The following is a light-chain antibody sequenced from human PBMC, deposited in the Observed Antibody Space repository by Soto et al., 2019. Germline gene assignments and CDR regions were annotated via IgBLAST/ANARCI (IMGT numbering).Light chain of an antibody. J-gene: IGKJ2*01. Sequence: EIVLTQSPATLSLSPGERATLSCRASQSVSSYLAWYQQKPGQAPRLLIYDASNRATGIPARFSGSGSRTVFTLTISRLEPEDFAVYYCQQRSSCPPYSFGQGTKLEIK. V-gene: IGKV3-11*01. CDR1: QSVSSY. CDR3: QQRSSCPPYS. CDR2: DAS.